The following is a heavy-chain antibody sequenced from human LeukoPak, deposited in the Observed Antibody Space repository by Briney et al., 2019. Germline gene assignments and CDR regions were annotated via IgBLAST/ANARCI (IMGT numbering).Heavy chain of an antibody. Sequence: ASVKVSCKASGYTFTGYYMHWVRQAPGQGLEWMGWINPNSGGTNYAQKFQGRVTMTRDTSISTAYMEPSRLRSDDTAVYYCARGQVGQDIVVVPSTPWGQGTLVTVSS. CDR1: GYTFTGYY. J-gene: IGHJ5*02. D-gene: IGHD2-2*01. CDR2: INPNSGGT. CDR3: ARGQVGQDIVVVPSTP. V-gene: IGHV1-2*02.